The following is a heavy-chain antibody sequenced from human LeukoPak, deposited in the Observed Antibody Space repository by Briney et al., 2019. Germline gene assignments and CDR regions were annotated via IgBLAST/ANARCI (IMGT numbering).Heavy chain of an antibody. V-gene: IGHV4-34*01. D-gene: IGHD3-9*01. CDR3: ARHDTRPLRYLGLGYFDY. J-gene: IGHJ4*02. Sequence: SETLSLTCAVYGGSFSGYYWSWIRQPPGKGLEWIGEINHSGSTNYNPSLKSRVTISVDTSKNQFSLKLSSVTAADTAVYYCARHDTRPLRYLGLGYFDYWGQGTLVTVSS. CDR2: INHSGST. CDR1: GGSFSGYY.